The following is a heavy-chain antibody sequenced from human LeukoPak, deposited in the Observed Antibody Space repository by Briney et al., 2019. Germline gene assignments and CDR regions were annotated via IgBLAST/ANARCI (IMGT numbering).Heavy chain of an antibody. CDR2: ISYDGSNK. CDR1: GFTFSSYA. CDR3: ARGQRGSPTPYDAFDI. Sequence: GGSLRLSCAASGFTFSSYAMHWVRQAPGKGLEWVAVISYDGSNKYYADSVKGRFTISRDNSKNTLYLQMNSLRAEDTAVYYCARGQRGSPTPYDAFDIWGQGTMVTVSS. J-gene: IGHJ3*02. V-gene: IGHV3-30-3*01.